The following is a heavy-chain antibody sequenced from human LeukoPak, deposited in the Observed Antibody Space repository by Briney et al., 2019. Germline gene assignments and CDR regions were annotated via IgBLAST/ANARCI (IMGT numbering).Heavy chain of an antibody. CDR1: GFTLSSYA. CDR3: AKDLYGEGWFDP. V-gene: IGHV3-23*01. CDR2: ISGSGGST. Sequence: PGGSLRLSCAASGFTLSSYAMSWVRQAPGKGLEWVSAISGSGGSTYYADSVKGRFTISRDNSKNTLYLQMNSLRAEDTAVYYCAKDLYGEGWFDPWGQGTLVTVSS. J-gene: IGHJ5*02. D-gene: IGHD2-2*02.